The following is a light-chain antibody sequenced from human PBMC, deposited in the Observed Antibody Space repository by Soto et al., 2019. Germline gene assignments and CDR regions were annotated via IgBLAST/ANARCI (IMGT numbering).Light chain of an antibody. Sequence: DLVVTQSPLSLPVTPGEPASISGGSSQSLLHINGYNYLAWYLQKPGQSPQLLIYLASSRASGVPDRFSGSGSGTDFTLKISRVEAEDFGVYYCIQTLQTPFTFGGGTKVDIK. V-gene: IGKV2-28*01. CDR1: QSLLHINGYNY. J-gene: IGKJ4*01. CDR2: LAS. CDR3: IQTLQTPFT.